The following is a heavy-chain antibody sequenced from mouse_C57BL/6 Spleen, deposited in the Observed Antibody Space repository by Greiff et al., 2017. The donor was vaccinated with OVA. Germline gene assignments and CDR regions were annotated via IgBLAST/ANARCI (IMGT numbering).Heavy chain of an antibody. V-gene: IGHV1-81*01. CDR2: IYPRSGNT. CDR1: GYTFTSYG. D-gene: IGHD2-3*01. CDR3: AREADDGYYRSYWYFDV. Sequence: QVQLQQSGAELARPGASVKLSCKASGYTFTSYGISWVKQRTGQGLEWIGEIYPRSGNTYYNEKFKGKATLTADKSSSTAYMELRSLTSEDSAVYFCAREADDGYYRSYWYFDVWGTGTTVTVSS. J-gene: IGHJ1*03.